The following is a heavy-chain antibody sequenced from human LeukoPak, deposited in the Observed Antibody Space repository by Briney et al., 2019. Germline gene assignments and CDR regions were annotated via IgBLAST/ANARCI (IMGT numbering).Heavy chain of an antibody. V-gene: IGHV3-66*02. Sequence: GGSLRLSCAASGFTVSSNYMSWVRQAPGKGLEWVSVINSGGSTYYADSVKGRFTISRDNVKNTRYLRMNSLRAEETAVYYCARDLWYYGDYVDGGSDYYYGMDVWGQGTTVTVSS. CDR1: GFTVSSNY. CDR2: INSGGST. CDR3: ARDLWYYGDYVDGGSDYYYGMDV. D-gene: IGHD4-17*01. J-gene: IGHJ6*02.